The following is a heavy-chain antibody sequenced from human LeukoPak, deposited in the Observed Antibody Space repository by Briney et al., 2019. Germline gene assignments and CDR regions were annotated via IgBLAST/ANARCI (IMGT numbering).Heavy chain of an antibody. V-gene: IGHV4-34*01. CDR3: VGGFSGVVGDH. D-gene: IGHD3-10*01. J-gene: IGHJ4*02. Sequence: PSETLSLTCAVYSGSFSGYYWSWIRLTPGKGLEWIGEIKDGGITNYNPSLRSRVTISKDTSNNQMSLNLHSATAADTAVYYCVGGFSGVVGDHWGQGTLVTVSS. CDR2: IKDGGIT. CDR1: SGSFSGYY.